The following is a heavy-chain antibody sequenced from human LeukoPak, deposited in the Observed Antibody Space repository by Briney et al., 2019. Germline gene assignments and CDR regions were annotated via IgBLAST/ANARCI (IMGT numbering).Heavy chain of an antibody. CDR3: AKDTLSFHDAIDS. D-gene: IGHD2-15*01. CDR2: ISGPGGST. J-gene: IGHJ3*02. Sequence: QPGGSLRLFCSAFGFPFIIDAMSWARQAPGKGLEWVSGISGPGGSTYYADSVKGRFTISRDNSKNPLYLQMNSLRAEDTALYYYAKDTLSFHDAIDSWGQGTMVTVSS. V-gene: IGHV3-23*01. CDR1: GFPFIIDA.